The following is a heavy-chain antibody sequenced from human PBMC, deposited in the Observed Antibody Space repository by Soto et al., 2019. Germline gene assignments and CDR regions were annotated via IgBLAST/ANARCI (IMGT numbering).Heavy chain of an antibody. D-gene: IGHD6-13*01. V-gene: IGHV3-23*01. CDR1: GFAFSNYA. CDR3: ARAIADRYYYGMDV. CDR2: ISATGGST. J-gene: IGHJ6*02. Sequence: PGGSLRLSCAASGFAFSNYAMSWVRQAPGKGLEWVSGISATGGSTWYADSVKGRFTISRDNSKNTLYLQMNSLRAEDTAVYYCARAIADRYYYGMDVWGQGTTVTVSS.